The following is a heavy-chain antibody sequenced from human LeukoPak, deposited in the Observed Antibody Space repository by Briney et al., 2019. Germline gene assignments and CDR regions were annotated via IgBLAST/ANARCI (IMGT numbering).Heavy chain of an antibody. Sequence: GGSLRLSCAASGFTFSIYTMNWVRQAPGKGLEWVSSISTSSNYINYADSVKGRFTISRDNAKNSQYLQMNSLRAEDTAVYYYARDACSSTSCYLSFWGQGTLVTVSS. D-gene: IGHD2-2*01. CDR3: ARDACSSTSCYLSF. CDR2: ISTSSNYI. J-gene: IGHJ1*01. CDR1: GFTFSIYT. V-gene: IGHV3-21*01.